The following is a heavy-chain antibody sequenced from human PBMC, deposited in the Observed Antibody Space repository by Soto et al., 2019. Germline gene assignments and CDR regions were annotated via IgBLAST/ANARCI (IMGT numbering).Heavy chain of an antibody. D-gene: IGHD6-19*01. CDR2: IYSGGST. V-gene: IGHV3-53*01. CDR3: AREGSGWAGFDY. J-gene: IGHJ4*02. CDR1: GFTVSTNY. Sequence: PGGSLRLSCAASGFTVSTNYMSWVRQAPGKGLEWVSVIYSGGSTYFADSVKGRFTISRDNSKNTLYLHMNSLRAEDTAVYYCAREGSGWAGFDYWGQGTLVTVSS.